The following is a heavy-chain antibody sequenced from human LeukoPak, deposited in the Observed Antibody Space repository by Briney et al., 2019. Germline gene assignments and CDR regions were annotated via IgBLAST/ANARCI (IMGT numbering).Heavy chain of an antibody. CDR2: IYYSGST. CDR3: ARHDTYYDILTGYYAYFDY. D-gene: IGHD3-9*01. J-gene: IGHJ4*02. V-gene: IGHV4-59*08. Sequence: SETLSLTCTVSGGSISSYYWSWIRQPPGKGLEWIGYIYYSGSTDYNPSLKSRVTISVDTSKNQFSLKLSSVTAADTAVYYCARHDTYYDILTGYYAYFDYWGQGTLVTVSS. CDR1: GGSISSYY.